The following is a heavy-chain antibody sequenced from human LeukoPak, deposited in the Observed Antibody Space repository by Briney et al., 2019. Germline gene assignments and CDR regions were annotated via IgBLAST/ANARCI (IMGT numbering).Heavy chain of an antibody. J-gene: IGHJ4*02. D-gene: IGHD2-15*01. CDR2: MRYDGSNQ. CDR3: ARLPDILSDDFAY. V-gene: IGHV3-30*02. CDR1: GITLSSNG. Sequence: GGSLRLSCAASGITLSSNGMHWVRQAPGKGLDWVAFMRYDGSNQYYADSVKGRLTISRDTSRNTVYLHMNGLRAEDTAVYYCARLPDILSDDFAYWGQGTLVTVSS.